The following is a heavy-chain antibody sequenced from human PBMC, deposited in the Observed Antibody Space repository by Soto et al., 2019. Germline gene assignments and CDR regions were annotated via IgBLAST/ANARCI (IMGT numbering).Heavy chain of an antibody. CDR1: GFTVSSNY. V-gene: IGHV3-53*01. Sequence: GGSLRLSCAAPGFTVSSNYMSWVRQAPGKGLEWVSVIYSGGSTYYADSVKGRFTISRDNSKNTLYLQMNSLRAEDTAVYYCARDSNDSSGYYYDDYWGQGTLVTVSS. CDR3: ARDSNDSSGYYYDDY. D-gene: IGHD3-22*01. J-gene: IGHJ4*02. CDR2: IYSGGST.